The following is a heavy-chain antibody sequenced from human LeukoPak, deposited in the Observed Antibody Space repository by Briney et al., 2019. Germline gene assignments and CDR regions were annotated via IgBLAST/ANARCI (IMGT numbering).Heavy chain of an antibody. J-gene: IGHJ3*02. CDR3: ARGDYDFWSGQHLSAFDI. CDR2: IYYSGST. Sequence: KTSETLSLTCTVSGGSISSYYWSWIRQPPGKGLEWIGYIYYSGSTNYNPSLKSRVTISVDTSKNQFSLKLSSMTAADTAVYYCARGDYDFWSGQHLSAFDIWGQGTMVTVSS. D-gene: IGHD3-3*01. CDR1: GGSISSYY. V-gene: IGHV4-59*01.